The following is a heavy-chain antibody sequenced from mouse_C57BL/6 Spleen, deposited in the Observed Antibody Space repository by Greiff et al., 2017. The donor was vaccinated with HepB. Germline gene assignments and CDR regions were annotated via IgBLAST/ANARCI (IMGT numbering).Heavy chain of an antibody. CDR2: INPGSGGT. D-gene: IGHD1-1*01. Sequence: VQLQQSGAELVRPWTSVKVSCKASGYAFTNYLIEWVKQRPGQGLEWIGVINPGSGGTNYNEKFKGKATLTADKSSSTAYMQLSSLTSEDSAVYFCARDYGSSYYAMDYWGQGTSVTVSS. V-gene: IGHV1-54*01. CDR1: GYAFTNYL. J-gene: IGHJ4*01. CDR3: ARDYGSSYYAMDY.